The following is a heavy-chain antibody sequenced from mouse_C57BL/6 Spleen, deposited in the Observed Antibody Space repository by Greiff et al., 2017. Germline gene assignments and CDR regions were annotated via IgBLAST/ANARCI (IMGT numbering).Heavy chain of an antibody. V-gene: IGHV5-16*01. CDR1: GFTFSDYY. Sequence: EVQRVESEGGLVQPGSSMKLSCTASGFTFSDYYMAWVRQVPEKGLEWVANINYDGSSTYYLDSLKSRFIISRDNAKNILYLQMSSLKSEDTATYYCARDSNAGYFDVWDTGTTVTVSS. CDR3: ARDSNAGYFDV. D-gene: IGHD2-5*01. CDR2: INYDGSST. J-gene: IGHJ1*03.